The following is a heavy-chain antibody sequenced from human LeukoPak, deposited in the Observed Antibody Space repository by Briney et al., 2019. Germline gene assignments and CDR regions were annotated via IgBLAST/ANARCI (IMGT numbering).Heavy chain of an antibody. V-gene: IGHV3-48*01. J-gene: IGHJ4*02. Sequence: GGALRLSCVASRFTLSNYSMNWGRQAPGKGVEGVSYMSSDSSTIYYAASVKGRVTISRDNAKNSVYLQMNSLRAEDMAVYFCARGRSGYYSDFDSWGQGTLVTVSS. D-gene: IGHD3-3*01. CDR3: ARGRSGYYSDFDS. CDR1: RFTLSNYS. CDR2: MSSDSSTI.